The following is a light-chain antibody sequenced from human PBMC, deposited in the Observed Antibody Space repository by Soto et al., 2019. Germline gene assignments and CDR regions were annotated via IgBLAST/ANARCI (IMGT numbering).Light chain of an antibody. V-gene: IGKV3-15*01. CDR3: LQYHNLWA. J-gene: IGKJ1*01. CDR1: QNIYSN. CDR2: RAS. Sequence: IVMTQSPATLSVSPGERATLSCRASQNIYSNVAWYQQGPGQAPRLLIYRASTRATGIPARFSGSGSGTEFTLTISSLQSEDFTVYSCLQYHNLWAFGQGTKVDIK.